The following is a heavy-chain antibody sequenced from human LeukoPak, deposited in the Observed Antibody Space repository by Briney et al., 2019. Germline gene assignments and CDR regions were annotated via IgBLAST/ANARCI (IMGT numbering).Heavy chain of an antibody. J-gene: IGHJ4*02. CDR1: GFTFSNYW. Sequence: GGSLRLSCAASGFTFSNYWMSWVRQAPGKGLEWAANIKQDGGEKSYVDSVKGRFTISRDNSKNTLYLQMNSLRAEDTAVYYCAKVKSYGSGSYPLDYWGQGTLVTVSS. CDR3: AKVKSYGSGSYPLDY. V-gene: IGHV3-7*01. CDR2: IKQDGGEK. D-gene: IGHD3-10*01.